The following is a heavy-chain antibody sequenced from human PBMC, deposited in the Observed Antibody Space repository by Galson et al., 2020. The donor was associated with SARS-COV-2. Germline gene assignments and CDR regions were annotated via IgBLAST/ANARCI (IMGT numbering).Heavy chain of an antibody. CDR1: GFTFSSYW. CDR2: INSDGSST. Sequence: GESLKISCAASGFTFSSYWMHWVRQAPGKGLVWVSRINSDGSSTSYADSVKGRFTISRDNAKNTLYLQMNSLRAEDTAVYYCARVGSIKPPHWGQGTLVTVSS. CDR3: ARVGSIKPPH. D-gene: IGHD3-10*01. V-gene: IGHV3-74*01. J-gene: IGHJ4*02.